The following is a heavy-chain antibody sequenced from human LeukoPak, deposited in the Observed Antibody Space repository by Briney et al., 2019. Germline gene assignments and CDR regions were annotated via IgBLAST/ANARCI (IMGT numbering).Heavy chain of an antibody. CDR3: AREVVPSPSYFDS. CDR1: GFTVSSSY. CDR2: FYRGDST. Sequence: GGSLRLSCAASGFTVSSSYMYWVRQAPGKGLEWVSFFYRGDSTYYAESVRGRCTISRDNSKNTLYLLMNSLIPEDTAVYYCAREVVPSPSYFDSWGQGTLVTVSS. V-gene: IGHV3-53*01. J-gene: IGHJ4*02. D-gene: IGHD2-15*01.